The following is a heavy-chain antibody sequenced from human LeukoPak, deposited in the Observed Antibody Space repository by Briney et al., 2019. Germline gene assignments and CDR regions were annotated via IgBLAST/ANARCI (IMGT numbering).Heavy chain of an antibody. Sequence: ASVKVSCKAYGYTFNRYDINWVRRATGQGLEWVGWMNPDNGNTGYAQKFQGRLTMTSNTSISTVYMELSSLRYEDTAIYYCARGEYMYGHDIDFWGQGTLVTVSS. V-gene: IGHV1-8*01. CDR3: ARGEYMYGHDIDF. CDR1: GYTFNRYD. J-gene: IGHJ4*02. CDR2: MNPDNGNT. D-gene: IGHD2/OR15-2a*01.